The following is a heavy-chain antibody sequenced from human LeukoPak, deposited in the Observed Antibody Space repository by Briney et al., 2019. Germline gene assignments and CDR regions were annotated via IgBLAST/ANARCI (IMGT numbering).Heavy chain of an antibody. D-gene: IGHD3-10*01. Sequence: QPGGSLRLSCAASGFTFSRYGMHWVRQAPGKGLEWVAVISYDGSNKYYADSVKGRFTISRDNSKNTLYLQMNSLRAEDTAVYYCAREGHLWFGELLPMDVWGQGTTVTVSS. CDR3: AREGHLWFGELLPMDV. CDR1: GFTFSRYG. CDR2: ISYDGSNK. J-gene: IGHJ6*02. V-gene: IGHV3-30*19.